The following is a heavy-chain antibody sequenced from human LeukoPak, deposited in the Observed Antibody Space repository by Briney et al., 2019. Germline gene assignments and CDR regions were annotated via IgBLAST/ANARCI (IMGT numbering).Heavy chain of an antibody. V-gene: IGHV3-23*01. D-gene: IGHD4-17*01. CDR3: ARQEVDYGAPAGFHN. CDR2: ISVSGDWT. Sequence: PGGSLRLSCEASGFTFSSYYMIWVRQAPGKGLEWVSVISVSGDWTYYADSVKGRFTISRDNSKNTLYLQMNSLRAEDTAVYYCARQEVDYGAPAGFHNWGQGTLVTVSS. J-gene: IGHJ5*02. CDR1: GFTFSSYY.